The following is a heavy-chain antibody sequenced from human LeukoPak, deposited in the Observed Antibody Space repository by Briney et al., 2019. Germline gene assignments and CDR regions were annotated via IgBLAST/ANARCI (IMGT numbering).Heavy chain of an antibody. Sequence: ASVKVSCKASGYTFTGYYMHWVRQAPGQGLEWMGWINPNSGGTNYAQKFQGWVTMTRDTSISTAYMELSRLRSDDTAVYYCARDGNYYGSGSYDYWGQGTLVTVSS. CDR3: ARDGNYYGSGSYDY. CDR2: INPNSGGT. D-gene: IGHD3-10*01. CDR1: GYTFTGYY. J-gene: IGHJ4*02. V-gene: IGHV1-2*04.